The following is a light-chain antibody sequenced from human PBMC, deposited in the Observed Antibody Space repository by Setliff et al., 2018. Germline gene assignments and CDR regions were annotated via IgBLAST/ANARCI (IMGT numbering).Light chain of an antibody. CDR1: GAGFT. CDR3: QSYAGGLGGYV. Sequence: QSVLTQPPSVSGAPGQRVSISCTGIGAGFTVHWYQQLSTTAPKLLISHNNNRPSGVPDRFSGSRSGTSASLVIPGLQAEDEADYYCQSYAGGLGGYVFGGGTKVTVL. J-gene: IGLJ1*01. CDR2: HNN. V-gene: IGLV1-40*01.